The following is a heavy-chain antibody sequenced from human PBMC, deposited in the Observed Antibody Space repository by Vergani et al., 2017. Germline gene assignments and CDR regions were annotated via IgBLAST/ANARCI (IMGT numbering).Heavy chain of an antibody. CDR1: GFTFNHYA. CDR3: AKANPRNSGYDYLYYYHAMDV. CDR2: ISGSGGST. Sequence: EVQLLESGGDLVQPGGSLRLSCAASGFTFNHYAMNWVRQAPGKGLEWVSGISGSGGSTYYAGSVKGRFTIYRDSSKNTLYLQINSLSAGDTAVYYCAKANPRNSGYDYLYYYHAMDVWGQGTTVTVSS. D-gene: IGHD5-12*01. J-gene: IGHJ6*02. V-gene: IGHV3-23*01.